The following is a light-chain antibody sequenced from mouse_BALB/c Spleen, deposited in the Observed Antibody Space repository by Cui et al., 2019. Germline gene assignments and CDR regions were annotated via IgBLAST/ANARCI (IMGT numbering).Light chain of an antibody. J-gene: IGKJ5*01. Sequence: QIVLTRSPALMSASPGEKVTMTCSASSSVSYMYCYQQKPRSSPKPWIYLTSNLASGVPARFSGSGSGTSYSLTISSMEAEDAATYYCQQWSSNPLTFGAGTKLELK. V-gene: IGKV4-68*01. CDR1: SSVSY. CDR3: QQWSSNPLT. CDR2: LTS.